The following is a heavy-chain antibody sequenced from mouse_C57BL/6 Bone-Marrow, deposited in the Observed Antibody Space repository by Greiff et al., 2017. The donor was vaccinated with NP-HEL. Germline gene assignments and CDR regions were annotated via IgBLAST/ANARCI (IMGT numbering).Heavy chain of an antibody. V-gene: IGHV1-69*01. CDR1: GYTFTSYW. CDR3: ARGPLYYYGTAWFAY. Sequence: QVQLQQPGAELVMPGASVKLSCKASGYTFTSYWMHWVKQRPGQGLEWIGEIDPSDSYTNYIQKFKGKSTLTVDKSSSTAYMQLSSLTSEDSAVYYCARGPLYYYGTAWFAYWGQGTLVTVSA. D-gene: IGHD1-1*01. J-gene: IGHJ3*01. CDR2: IDPSDSYT.